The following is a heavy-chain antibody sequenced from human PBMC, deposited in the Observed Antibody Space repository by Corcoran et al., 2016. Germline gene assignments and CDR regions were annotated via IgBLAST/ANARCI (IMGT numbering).Heavy chain of an antibody. CDR1: GFTFSSYW. Sequence: EVQLVESGGDLVQPGGSLRLSCAASGFTFSSYWMHWVRQPPGKGLVWVSRINSDGSSTSYADSVKGRFTISRDNAKNTLYLQMNSLRAEGTALYYCARGNYYGSGSYYYYWGQGTLVTVSS. CDR3: ARGNYYGSGSYYYY. V-gene: IGHV3-74*01. CDR2: INSDGSST. D-gene: IGHD3-10*01. J-gene: IGHJ4*02.